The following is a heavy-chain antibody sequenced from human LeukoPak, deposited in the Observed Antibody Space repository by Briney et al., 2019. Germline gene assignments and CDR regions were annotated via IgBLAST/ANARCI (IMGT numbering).Heavy chain of an antibody. D-gene: IGHD3-10*01. Sequence: SETLSLTCTVSGVSISSYYWSWIRQPAGKGLEWIGRIYTSGSTNYNPSLKSRVTMSVDTPNNQFSLKLSSVTAADTAVYYCARGAYNYGSGSYYFDYWGQGNLVIVSS. CDR2: IYTSGST. CDR3: ARGAYNYGSGSYYFDY. CDR1: GVSISSYY. J-gene: IGHJ4*02. V-gene: IGHV4-4*07.